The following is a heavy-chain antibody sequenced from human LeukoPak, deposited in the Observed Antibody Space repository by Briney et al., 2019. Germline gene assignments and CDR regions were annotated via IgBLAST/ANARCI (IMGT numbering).Heavy chain of an antibody. J-gene: IGHJ5*02. V-gene: IGHV3-30*18. CDR3: AKDLSSRSPYNWFDP. CDR1: GFTFSSYG. CDR2: ISYDGSNK. D-gene: IGHD6-13*01. Sequence: GGSLRLSCAASGFTFSSYGMHWVRQAPGKGLEWVAVISYDGSNKYYADSVKGRFTISRDNSKNTLYLQMNSLRAEDTAVYYCAKDLSSRSPYNWFDPWGQGTLVTVSS.